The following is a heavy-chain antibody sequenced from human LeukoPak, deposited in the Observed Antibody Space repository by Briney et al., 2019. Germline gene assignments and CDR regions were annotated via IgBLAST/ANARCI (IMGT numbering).Heavy chain of an antibody. J-gene: IGHJ4*02. CDR2: IYSGGST. Sequence: GGSLRLSCAASGFTVSSNYMSWVRQAPGKGLEWVSVIYSGGSTYYADSVKGRFTISRDNSKNTLYLQMNSLRAEDTAVYYCARERYSGSYYPHYFDYWGQGTLVTVSS. CDR3: ARERYSGSYYPHYFDY. CDR1: GFTVSSNY. D-gene: IGHD1-26*01. V-gene: IGHV3-53*01.